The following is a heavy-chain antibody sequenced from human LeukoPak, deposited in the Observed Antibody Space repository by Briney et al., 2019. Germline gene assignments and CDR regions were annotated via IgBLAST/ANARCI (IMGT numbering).Heavy chain of an antibody. Sequence: PSETLSLTCTVSGGSISSYYWSWIRQPAGKGLEWIGRIYTSGSTNYNPSLKSQVTMSVDTSKNQFSLKLSSVTAADTAVYYCARGYGYCSGGSCPWWFDPWGQGTLVTVSS. CDR2: IYTSGST. J-gene: IGHJ5*02. CDR1: GGSISSYY. V-gene: IGHV4-4*07. CDR3: ARGYGYCSGGSCPWWFDP. D-gene: IGHD2-15*01.